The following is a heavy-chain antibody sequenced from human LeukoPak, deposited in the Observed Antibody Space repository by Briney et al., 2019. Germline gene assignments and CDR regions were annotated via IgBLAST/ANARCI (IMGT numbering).Heavy chain of an antibody. CDR2: ISVSGGST. V-gene: IGHV3-23*01. J-gene: IGHJ4*02. D-gene: IGHD3-10*02. CDR3: AKEPTRFGDRYFDY. Sequence: GSLILSCAAAGFTFISYAMGWVRQAPGNWLEGVSSISVSGGSTYYADSVKGRFTISRDNSKNTLYLQMNSLRAEDTAVYYCAKEPTRFGDRYFDYWGQGTLVTVSS. CDR1: GFTFISYA.